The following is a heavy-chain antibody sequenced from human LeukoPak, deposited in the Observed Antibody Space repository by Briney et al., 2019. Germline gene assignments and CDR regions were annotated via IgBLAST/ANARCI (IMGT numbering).Heavy chain of an antibody. CDR3: ARVYCTNGVCYAPFEY. J-gene: IGHJ4*02. V-gene: IGHV4-34*01. CDR2: INHRGST. CDR1: GGSFNDYY. D-gene: IGHD2-8*01. Sequence: SETLSLTCAVCGGSFNDYYWSWIRQPPGKGLEWIGEINHRGSTSYSPSLESRVSISRDTSKNQFSLKLSRLRSDDTAVYYCARVYCTNGVCYAPFEYWGQGTLVTVSS.